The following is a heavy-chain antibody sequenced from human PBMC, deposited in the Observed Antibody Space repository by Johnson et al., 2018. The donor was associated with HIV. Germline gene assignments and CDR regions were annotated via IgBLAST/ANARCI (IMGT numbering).Heavy chain of an antibody. CDR2: ISSSGSTI. Sequence: QELLVESGGGLVKPGGSLRLSCAASGFTFSDYYMSWIRQAPGKGLEWVSYISSSGSTIYYADSVKGRFTISRDNAKNSMYLQMNSLRAEDPAVYYCSRDLQGRDAFDIWGQGTMVTVSS. CDR3: SRDLQGRDAFDI. V-gene: IGHV3-11*04. J-gene: IGHJ3*02. CDR1: GFTFSDYY.